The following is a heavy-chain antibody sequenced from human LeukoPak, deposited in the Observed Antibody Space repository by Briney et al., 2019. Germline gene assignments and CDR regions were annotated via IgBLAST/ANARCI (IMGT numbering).Heavy chain of an antibody. CDR3: ARVLRYSYGSYFDY. Sequence: ASVKVSCKASGGTFSSYTISWVRQAPGHGLEWMGRIIPILGIANYAQKFQGRVTITADKSTSTAYMELSSLRSEDTAVYYCARVLRYSYGSYFDYWGQGTLVTVSS. CDR2: IIPILGIA. D-gene: IGHD5-18*01. CDR1: GGTFSSYT. J-gene: IGHJ4*02. V-gene: IGHV1-69*02.